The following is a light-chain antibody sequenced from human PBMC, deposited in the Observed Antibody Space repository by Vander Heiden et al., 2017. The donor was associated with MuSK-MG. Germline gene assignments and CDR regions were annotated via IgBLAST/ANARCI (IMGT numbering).Light chain of an antibody. CDR1: TSNLGAGVD. CDR2: GNT. Sequence: QSVLTQPPSVSGAPGQRVTISCTGSTSNLGAGVDVHWYQHLPGTAPKLLMYGNTNRPSGVPDRFSGSKSGTSASLAITGLQPEDEADYYCQSSDTSLGAVVFGGGTKLTVL. CDR3: QSSDTSLGAVV. V-gene: IGLV1-40*01. J-gene: IGLJ2*01.